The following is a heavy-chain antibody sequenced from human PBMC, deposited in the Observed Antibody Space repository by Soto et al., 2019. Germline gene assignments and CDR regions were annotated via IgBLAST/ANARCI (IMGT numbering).Heavy chain of an antibody. V-gene: IGHV6-1*01. J-gene: IGHJ5*02. CDR1: GASFSSNSAS. D-gene: IGHD1-26*01. CDR2: TYYRSKWYN. CDR3: AREWWEENWFDP. Sequence: SQTVSLTCAISGASFSSNSASCNCIRQSPSRGLEWLGRTYYRSKWYNDYAVSVKSRITINPDTFKNQFSLQLNSVTPEDTAVYYCAREWWEENWFDPWGQGTLVTVSS.